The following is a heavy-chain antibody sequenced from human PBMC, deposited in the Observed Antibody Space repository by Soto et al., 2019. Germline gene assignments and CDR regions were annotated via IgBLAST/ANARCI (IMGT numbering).Heavy chain of an antibody. CDR3: ARSRYYDFWSGYYNRYYFGMDV. CDR1: GGSISSYY. D-gene: IGHD3-3*01. V-gene: IGHV4-59*01. Sequence: SETLSLTCTVSGGSISSYYWSWIRQPPGKGLEWIGYIYYSGSTNYNPSLKSRVTISVDTSKNQFSLKLSSVTAADTAVYYCARSRYYDFWSGYYNRYYFGMDVWGQGTTVTVSS. CDR2: IYYSGST. J-gene: IGHJ6*02.